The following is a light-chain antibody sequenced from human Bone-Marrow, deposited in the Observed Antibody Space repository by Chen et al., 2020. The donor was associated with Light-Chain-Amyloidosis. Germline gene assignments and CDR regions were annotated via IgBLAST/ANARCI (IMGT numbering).Light chain of an antibody. J-gene: IGLJ3*02. CDR1: NIGSTS. CDR3: QVWDRSSDRPV. V-gene: IGLV3-21*02. CDR2: DDS. Sequence: SYVRTQPSSASVAPGQTATIACGGNNIGSTSVHWYQQTPGQAPLLVVYDDSDRPSGIPERLSGSNSGNTATLTISRVEAGDEADYYCQVWDRSSDRPVFGGGTKLTVL.